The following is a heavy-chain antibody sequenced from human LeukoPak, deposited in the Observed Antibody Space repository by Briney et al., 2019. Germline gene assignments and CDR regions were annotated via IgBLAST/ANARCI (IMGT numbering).Heavy chain of an antibody. D-gene: IGHD2-15*01. Sequence: ASVKVSCRASGYTFTGNYIHWVRQAPGQGLEWVGWINPKDGRTNYAQRFQDRVTMTRDTSISTAYMDLSSLRSDDTAVYYCARVIGGSFGDFWGQGTLVTVSS. CDR2: INPKDGRT. J-gene: IGHJ4*02. V-gene: IGHV1-2*02. CDR1: GYTFTGNY. CDR3: ARVIGGSFGDF.